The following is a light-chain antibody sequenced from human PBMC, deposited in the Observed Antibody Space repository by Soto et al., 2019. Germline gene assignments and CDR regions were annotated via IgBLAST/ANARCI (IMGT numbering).Light chain of an antibody. Sequence: QSVLTQPPSASGSPGQSVTISCTGTSNDIGNYDFVSWYHQEPGKAPKLIIYEVSKRPSGVPDRFSGSRSGNTASLTVSGLQTDDEGDYYCASSAGSDYVFGSGTKVTVL. CDR2: EVS. CDR3: ASSAGSDYV. CDR1: SNDIGNYDF. J-gene: IGLJ1*01. V-gene: IGLV2-8*01.